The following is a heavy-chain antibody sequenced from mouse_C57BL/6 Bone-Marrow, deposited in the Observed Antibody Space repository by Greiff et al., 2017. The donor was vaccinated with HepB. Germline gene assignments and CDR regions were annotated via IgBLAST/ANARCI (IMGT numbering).Heavy chain of an antibody. D-gene: IGHD2-10*01. CDR3: ARPPYYGNYQWYAMDY. J-gene: IGHJ4*01. CDR2: ISSGGSYT. Sequence: EVMLVESGGDLVKPGGSLKLSCAASGFTFSSYGMSWVRQTPDKRLEWVATISSGGSYTYYPDSVKGRFTISRDNAKNTLYLQMSSLKSEDTAMYYCARPPYYGNYQWYAMDYWGQGTSVTVSS. CDR1: GFTFSSYG. V-gene: IGHV5-6*01.